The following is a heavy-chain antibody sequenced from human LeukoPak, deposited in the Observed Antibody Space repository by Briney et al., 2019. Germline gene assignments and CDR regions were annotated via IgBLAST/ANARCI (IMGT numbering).Heavy chain of an antibody. Sequence: SETLSLTCAVDGGSFSDYYWSWIRQPPGKGLEWIGEINHSGSTNYNPSLKSRVTISVDTSKNQFSLKLSSVTAADTAVYYCARRSSGWYSEPLYWYFDLWGRGTLVTVSS. CDR2: INHSGST. V-gene: IGHV4-34*01. CDR1: GGSFSDYY. J-gene: IGHJ2*01. D-gene: IGHD6-19*01. CDR3: ARRSSGWYSEPLYWYFDL.